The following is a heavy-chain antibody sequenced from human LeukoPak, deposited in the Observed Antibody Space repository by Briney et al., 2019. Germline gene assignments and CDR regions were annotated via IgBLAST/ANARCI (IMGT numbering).Heavy chain of an antibody. CDR3: ARGGPRGYSGYDAFY. D-gene: IGHD5-12*01. V-gene: IGHV3-11*01. Sequence: GGSLRLSCAASGFTFSDYYMSWIRQAPGQGLDWVSYIDSSSSSVNYADSVKGRFTISRDNAKNSLYLQMNSLRAEDTAVYYCARGGPRGYSGYDAFYWGQGTLVTVSS. J-gene: IGHJ4*02. CDR1: GFTFSDYY. CDR2: IDSSSSSV.